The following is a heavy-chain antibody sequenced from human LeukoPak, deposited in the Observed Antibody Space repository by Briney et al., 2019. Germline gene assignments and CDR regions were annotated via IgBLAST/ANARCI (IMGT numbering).Heavy chain of an antibody. J-gene: IGHJ4*02. V-gene: IGHV3-23*01. D-gene: IGHD5-12*01. CDR1: GFTFNNYA. Sequence: GGSLRLSCAASGFTFNNYAMSWVRQAPGKGPEWVSAISGSGGATYFADSVKGRFTISRDNSKNTLYLQMHSLRAEDTAVYYCAKALGSIVVTASDYWGQGTLVTVSS. CDR2: ISGSGGAT. CDR3: AKALGSIVVTASDY.